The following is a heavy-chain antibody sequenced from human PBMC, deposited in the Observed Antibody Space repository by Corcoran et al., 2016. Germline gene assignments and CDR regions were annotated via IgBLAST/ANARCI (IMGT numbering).Heavy chain of an antibody. CDR1: GFTFSSYW. Sequence: EVQLVESGGGLVQPGGSLRLSCAASGFTFSSYWMSWVRQAPGKGLEWVANIKQDGSEKYYVDSVKGRFTISRDNAKNSLYLQMNSLRAEDTAVYYCARGPTIVVVPAGDYFDYWGQGTLVTVSS. J-gene: IGHJ4*02. CDR3: ARGPTIVVVPAGDYFDY. V-gene: IGHV3-7*01. D-gene: IGHD2-2*01. CDR2: IKQDGSEK.